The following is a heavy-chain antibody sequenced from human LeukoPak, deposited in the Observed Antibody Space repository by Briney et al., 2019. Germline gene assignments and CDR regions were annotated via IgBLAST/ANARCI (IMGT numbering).Heavy chain of an antibody. V-gene: IGHV4-30-4*01. CDR1: GGSISSGDYY. CDR3: ARLGRKQLVPLYFDY. CDR2: IYYSGST. D-gene: IGHD6-13*01. Sequence: SETLSLTCTVSGGSISSGDYYWSWIRQPPGKGLEWIGYIYYSGSTYYNPSLKSRVTISVDTSKNQFSPKLSSVTAADTAVYYCARLGRKQLVPLYFDYWGQGTLVTVSS. J-gene: IGHJ4*02.